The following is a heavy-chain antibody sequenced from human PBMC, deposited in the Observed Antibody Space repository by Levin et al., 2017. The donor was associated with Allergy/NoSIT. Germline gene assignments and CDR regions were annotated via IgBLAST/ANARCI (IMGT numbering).Heavy chain of an antibody. CDR3: ARGAADGTYHHYYYMDV. CDR1: GFTFSSFG. Sequence: LSLTCAASGFTFSSFGIHWVRQAPGKGLEWVALIWYDGSNKYYADSVKGRFTISRDNPKNTLYLQVNSLRAEDPAVTYCARGAADGTYHHYYYMDVWGKGTTVTVSS. CDR2: IWYDGSNK. V-gene: IGHV3-33*01. J-gene: IGHJ6*03. D-gene: IGHD6-13*01.